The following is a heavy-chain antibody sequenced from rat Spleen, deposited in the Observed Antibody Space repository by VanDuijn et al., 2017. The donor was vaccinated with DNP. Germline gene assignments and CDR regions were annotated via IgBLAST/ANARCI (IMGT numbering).Heavy chain of an antibody. J-gene: IGHJ2*01. CDR2: ISYEGSST. D-gene: IGHD1-1*01. CDR1: GFTFSDYY. Sequence: EVQLVESGGGLVQPGRSLKLSCAASGFTFSDYYMAWVRQTPTKGLEWVASISYEGSSTYYSDSVKGRFSISRDNAKSTLYLQLNSLRSEDTATYYCTTDTTVVYWGQGVMVTVSS. V-gene: IGHV5-20*01. CDR3: TTDTTVVY.